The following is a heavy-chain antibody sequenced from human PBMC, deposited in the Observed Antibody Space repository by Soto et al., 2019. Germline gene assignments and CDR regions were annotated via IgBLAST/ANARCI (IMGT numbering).Heavy chain of an antibody. V-gene: IGHV4-59*08. CDR2: IYYSGST. J-gene: IGHJ5*01. D-gene: IGHD1-26*01. CDR1: GGSISSYY. CDR3: ARLIGNSWLDS. Sequence: SETLSLTCTVSGGSISSYYWSWIRQPPGKGLEWIGYIYYSGSTNYNPSLKSRVTISVDTSNNQVSLQLNSVTPDDTAVYYCARLIGNSWLDSWGQGTLGTVSS.